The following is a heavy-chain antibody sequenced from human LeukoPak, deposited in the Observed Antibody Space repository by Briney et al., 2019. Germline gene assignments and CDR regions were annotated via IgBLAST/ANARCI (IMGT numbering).Heavy chain of an antibody. CDR3: ARDPLDISRWTNAFDI. Sequence: GGSLRLSCAASGFTFSSYAMSWVRQAPGKGLEWVSDINGSGGSTYYADSVKGRFTISRDNSKSTLHLQMNGLRAEDTAVYYCARDPLDISRWTNAFDIWGQGTTVIVS. D-gene: IGHD5-12*01. J-gene: IGHJ3*02. CDR2: INGSGGST. CDR1: GFTFSSYA. V-gene: IGHV3-23*01.